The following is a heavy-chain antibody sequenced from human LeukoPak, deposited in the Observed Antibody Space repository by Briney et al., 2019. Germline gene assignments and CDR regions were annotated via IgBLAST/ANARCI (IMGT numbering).Heavy chain of an antibody. Sequence: GGSLRLSCAASGFTFSSYWMHWVRQAPGKGLVWVSRINSDGSNTNYADSVKGRYTISRDNAKNTLYLQMNSLRAEDTAVFYCARVRDISGHWGFLDYWGQGTLVTVSS. V-gene: IGHV3-74*01. CDR2: INSDGSNT. J-gene: IGHJ4*02. D-gene: IGHD6-19*01. CDR1: GFTFSSYW. CDR3: ARVRDISGHWGFLDY.